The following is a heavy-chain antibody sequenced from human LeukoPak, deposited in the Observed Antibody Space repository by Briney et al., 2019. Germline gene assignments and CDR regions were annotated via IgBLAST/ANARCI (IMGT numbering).Heavy chain of an antibody. CDR2: ISDSGGST. CDR3: AKRGVVIRVILVGFHKEAYYFDF. J-gene: IGHJ4*02. V-gene: IGHV3-23*01. Sequence: PGGSLRLSCAVSGITLSNYGMSWVRQAPGKGLEWVAGISDSGGSTNYADSVKGRFTISRDNPKNTLYLQMNSLRAEDTAVYFCAKRGVVIRVILVGFHKEAYYFDFWGQGALVTVSS. CDR1: GITLSNYG. D-gene: IGHD3-22*01.